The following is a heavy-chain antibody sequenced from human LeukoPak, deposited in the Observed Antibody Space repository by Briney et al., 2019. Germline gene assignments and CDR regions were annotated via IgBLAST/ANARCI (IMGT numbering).Heavy chain of an antibody. CDR2: ITSSGSYI. J-gene: IGHJ3*02. CDR3: AKDRIWKWSVAFDI. D-gene: IGHD2-15*01. Sequence: GGSLRLSCAASAFSFSNYNMNWVRQAPGKGLEWVSSITSSGSYIYYADSVKGRFTISRDNAKNSLYLQLNSLRAEDTAVYYCAKDRIWKWSVAFDIWGQGTMVTVSS. CDR1: AFSFSNYN. V-gene: IGHV3-21*01.